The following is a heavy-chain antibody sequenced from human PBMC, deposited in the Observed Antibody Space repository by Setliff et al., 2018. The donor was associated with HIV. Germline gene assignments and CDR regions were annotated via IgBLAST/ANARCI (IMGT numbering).Heavy chain of an antibody. CDR1: GGSFSGYY. J-gene: IGHJ4*02. CDR3: ARGRFGAAVNY. V-gene: IGHV4-34*01. CDR2: INHSGST. D-gene: IGHD3-10*01. Sequence: PSETLSLTCAVYGGSFSGYYWSWIRQPPGKGLEWIGEINHSGSTYYNPSLKSRVTISVDTSKNQFSLKLSSVTAADTAVYYCARGRFGAAVNYWGQGTLVTVSS.